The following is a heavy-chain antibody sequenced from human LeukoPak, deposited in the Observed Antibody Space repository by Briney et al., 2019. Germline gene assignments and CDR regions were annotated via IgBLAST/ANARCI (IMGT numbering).Heavy chain of an antibody. CDR1: GFTFSSYV. J-gene: IGHJ5*02. CDR2: ISGSGGST. Sequence: GGSLRLSCAASGFTFSSYVMSWVRQAPGKGLEWVSAISGSGGSTYYADSVKGRFTISRDNSKNTLYLQMNSLRAEDTAVYYCAKDGSSGYYLTGSWFDPWGQGTLVTVSS. D-gene: IGHD3-22*01. CDR3: AKDGSSGYYLTGSWFDP. V-gene: IGHV3-23*01.